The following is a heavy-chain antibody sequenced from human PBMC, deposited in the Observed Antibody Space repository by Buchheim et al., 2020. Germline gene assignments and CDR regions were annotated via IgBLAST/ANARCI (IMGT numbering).Heavy chain of an antibody. CDR1: GGSISSGGYY. CDR3: ARKVPWGYYDSSGQVDY. CDR2: IYYSGST. J-gene: IGHJ4*02. Sequence: QVQLQESGPGLVKPSQTLSLTCTVSGGSISSGGYYWSWIRQHPGKGLEWIGYIYYSGSTYYNPSLKSRVTISVDTSKNQYYLKLSSVTAADTAVYYCARKVPWGYYDSSGQVDYWGQGTL. V-gene: IGHV4-31*03. D-gene: IGHD3-22*01.